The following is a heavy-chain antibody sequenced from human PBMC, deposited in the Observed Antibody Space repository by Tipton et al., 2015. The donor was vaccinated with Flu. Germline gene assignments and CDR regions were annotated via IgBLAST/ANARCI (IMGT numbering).Heavy chain of an antibody. CDR1: GRSLSGYY. CDR3: ARHTRIAIGGLNWFDP. CDR2: INHSGST. J-gene: IGHJ5*02. Sequence: LRLSCAVYGRSLSGYYWSWIRQSPGKGLEWIGEINHSGSTNYNPSLKSRLTISLDMSKNQFSLNLYSVSAADAAVYYCARHTRIAIGGLNWFDPWGQGTLVTVSS. D-gene: IGHD2/OR15-2a*01. V-gene: IGHV4-34*01.